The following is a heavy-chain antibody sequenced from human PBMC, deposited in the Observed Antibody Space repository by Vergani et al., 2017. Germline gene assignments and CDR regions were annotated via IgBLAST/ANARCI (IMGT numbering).Heavy chain of an antibody. J-gene: IGHJ3*02. CDR1: GFTFDDYA. CDR2: ISWNSGSI. CDR3: AKDRRDTMVRGAFDI. D-gene: IGHD3-10*01. V-gene: IGHV3-9*01. Sequence: EVQLVESGGGLVQPGRSLRLSCAASGFTFDDYAMHWVRQAPGKGLEWVSGISWNSGSIGYADSVKGRFTISRDNAKNSLYLQMNSLRAEDPALYYCAKDRRDTMVRGAFDIWGQGTMVTVSS.